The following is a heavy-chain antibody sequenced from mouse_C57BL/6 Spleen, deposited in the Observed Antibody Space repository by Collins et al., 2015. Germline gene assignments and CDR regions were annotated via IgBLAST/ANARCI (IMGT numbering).Heavy chain of an antibody. CDR2: IDPETGGT. J-gene: IGHJ3*01. CDR3: TSGNWFAY. D-gene: IGHD2-1*01. V-gene: IGHV1-15*01. CDR1: GYTFTDYE. Sequence: QVQLQQSGAELVRPGASVTLSCKASGYTFTDYEMHWVKQTPVHGLEWIGAIDPETGGTAYNQKFKGKATLTADKSSSTAYMELRSLTSEDSAAYYCTSGNWFAYWGQGTLVTVSA.